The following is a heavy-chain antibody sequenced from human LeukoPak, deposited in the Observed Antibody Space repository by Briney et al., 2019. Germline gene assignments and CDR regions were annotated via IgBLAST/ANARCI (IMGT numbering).Heavy chain of an antibody. V-gene: IGHV1-46*01. J-gene: IGHJ6*02. Sequence: ASVKVSCKASGYTFTSYYMHWVRQAPGQGLEWMGIINPSGGSTSYAQKFQGRVTMTRDTSTSTVYMELSSLRSEDTAVYYCARDRAVGTLIRFLGRGMDVWGQGTTVTVSS. CDR3: ARDRAVGTLIRFLGRGMDV. D-gene: IGHD3-3*01. CDR2: INPSGGST. CDR1: GYTFTSYY.